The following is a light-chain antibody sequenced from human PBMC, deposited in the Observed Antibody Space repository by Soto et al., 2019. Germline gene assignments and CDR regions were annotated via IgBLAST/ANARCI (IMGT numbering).Light chain of an antibody. Sequence: EIVLTQSPATLSLSPGERATLSCRASQSVSSYLHWYQQKPGQAPRLLIYDASNTATGSPARFSGSGSGTDVTLTISSLEPEDFAVYYREQRRTPFGGGTKVEIK. V-gene: IGKV3-11*01. CDR3: EQRRTP. CDR1: QSVSSY. J-gene: IGKJ4*02. CDR2: DAS.